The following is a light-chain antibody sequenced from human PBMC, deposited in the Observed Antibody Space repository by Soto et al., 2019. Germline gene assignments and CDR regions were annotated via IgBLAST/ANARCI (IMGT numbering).Light chain of an antibody. Sequence: NFMLTQPLSVSESPGKTVIISCTRSSGSIASNYVQWHQQRPGSAPTTMIYKDNQRPSGVPDRFSGSIDSSSNSASLTISGLKTEDEADYYCQSYDSNTVVFGGGTKVTVL. CDR1: SGSIASNY. CDR3: QSYDSNTVV. CDR2: KDN. J-gene: IGLJ2*01. V-gene: IGLV6-57*04.